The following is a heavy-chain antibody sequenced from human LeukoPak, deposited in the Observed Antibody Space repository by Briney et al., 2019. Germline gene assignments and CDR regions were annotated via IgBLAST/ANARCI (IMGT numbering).Heavy chain of an antibody. V-gene: IGHV1-2*02. J-gene: IGHJ6*02. Sequence: ASVKVSCKASGYTFTGYYIHWVRQAPGQGLEWMGWINPNNSRTSYTQKFRGRATMTRDTSISTHYMDLSSLTSDDTAVYYCARDGLSGGMDVWGQGTSVTISS. CDR2: INPNNSRT. D-gene: IGHD2/OR15-2a*01. CDR1: GYTFTGYY. CDR3: ARDGLSGGMDV.